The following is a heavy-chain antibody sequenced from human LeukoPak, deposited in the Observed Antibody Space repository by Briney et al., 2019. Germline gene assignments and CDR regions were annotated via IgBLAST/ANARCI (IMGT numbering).Heavy chain of an antibody. D-gene: IGHD6-19*01. J-gene: IGHJ3*02. CDR1: GVTLSTYA. Sequence: PGGSLRLSCAASGVTLSTYAMSWARQAPGKGLEWVSAISGSGGSTYYADSVKGRFTISRDNSKNTLYLQMNSLRAEDTAVYYCAKDGYSSGWYDANDAFDIWGQGTMVTVSS. CDR3: AKDGYSSGWYDANDAFDI. CDR2: ISGSGGST. V-gene: IGHV3-23*01.